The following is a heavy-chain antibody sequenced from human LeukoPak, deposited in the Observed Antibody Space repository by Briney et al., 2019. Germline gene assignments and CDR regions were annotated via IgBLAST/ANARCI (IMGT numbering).Heavy chain of an antibody. D-gene: IGHD1-26*01. J-gene: IGHJ4*02. Sequence: GASVKVSCKASGGTFSSYAISWVRQAPGQGLEWMGGIIPIFGTANYAQKFQGRVTITTDESTSTAYMELGSLRSEDTAVYYCASLVGATTFDYWGQGTLVTVSS. CDR1: GGTFSSYA. V-gene: IGHV1-69*05. CDR3: ASLVGATTFDY. CDR2: IIPIFGTA.